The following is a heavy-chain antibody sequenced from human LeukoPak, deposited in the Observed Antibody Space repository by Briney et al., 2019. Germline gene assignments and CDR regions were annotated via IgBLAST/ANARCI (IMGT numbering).Heavy chain of an antibody. Sequence: SETLSLTCAVYGGSFSGYDWSWIRQPPGKGLEWIGEINHSGSTNYNPSLKSRVTISVDKSKNQFSLKLSSVTAADTAVYYCARVAGFVVVVTTTDAFDIWGQGTMVTVSS. CDR3: ARVAGFVVVVTTTDAFDI. D-gene: IGHD2-21*02. CDR2: INHSGST. V-gene: IGHV4-34*01. J-gene: IGHJ3*02. CDR1: GGSFSGYD.